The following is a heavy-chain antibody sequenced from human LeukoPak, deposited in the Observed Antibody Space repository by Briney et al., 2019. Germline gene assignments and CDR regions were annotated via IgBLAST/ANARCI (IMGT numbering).Heavy chain of an antibody. CDR2: ITPNSGGT. CDR1: GYTFTGYY. J-gene: IGHJ4*02. D-gene: IGHD3-10*01. Sequence: ASVKVSCKTSGYTFTGYYMQWVRQAPGQGLEWMGGITPNSGGTNYAQKFQGRVTMTSDTSIRTVYMELSRLTSDDTAVYYCARRAIQSGAYYLDYWGQGTLVTVSS. CDR3: ARRAIQSGAYYLDY. V-gene: IGHV1-2*02.